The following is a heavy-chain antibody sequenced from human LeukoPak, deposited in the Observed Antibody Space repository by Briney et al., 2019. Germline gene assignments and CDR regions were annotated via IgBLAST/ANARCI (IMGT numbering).Heavy chain of an antibody. CDR1: GGSISSGGYY. CDR3: ARAGDIVVEDGHWAFDI. Sequence: PSQTLSLTCTVSGGSISSGGYYWSWIRQHPGKGLEWIVYIYYSGSTYYNPSLKSRVTISVDTSKNQFSLKLSSVTAADTAVYYCARAGDIVVEDGHWAFDIWGQGTMVTVSS. CDR2: IYYSGST. J-gene: IGHJ3*02. V-gene: IGHV4-31*03. D-gene: IGHD2-2*01.